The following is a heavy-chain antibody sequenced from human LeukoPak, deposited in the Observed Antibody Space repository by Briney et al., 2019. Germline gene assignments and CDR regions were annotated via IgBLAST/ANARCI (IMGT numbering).Heavy chain of an antibody. CDR1: GGSISSSSYY. V-gene: IGHV4-39*01. CDR2: IYYSGST. CDR3: ARGQWLPVFDF. D-gene: IGHD3-22*01. Sequence: SETLSLTCTVSGGSISSSSYYWGWIRQPPGKGLEWIGSIYYSGSTYYNPSLKSRVTISVDTSKNQFSLKLGSVTAADTAVYYCARGQWLPVFDFWGQGTLVTVSS. J-gene: IGHJ4*02.